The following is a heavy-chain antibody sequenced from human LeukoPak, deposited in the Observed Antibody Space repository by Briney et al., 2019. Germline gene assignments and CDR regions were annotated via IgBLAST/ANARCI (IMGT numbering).Heavy chain of an antibody. J-gene: IGHJ4*02. Sequence: SGTLSLTCAVSGGSISSSNWWSWVRQPPGKGLEWIGEIYHSGSTNYNPSLKSRVTISVDKSKNQFSLKLSSVTAADTAVYYCAREGYDSSGYSAYWGQGTLVTVSS. CDR2: IYHSGST. V-gene: IGHV4-4*02. D-gene: IGHD3-22*01. CDR3: AREGYDSSGYSAY. CDR1: GGSISSSNW.